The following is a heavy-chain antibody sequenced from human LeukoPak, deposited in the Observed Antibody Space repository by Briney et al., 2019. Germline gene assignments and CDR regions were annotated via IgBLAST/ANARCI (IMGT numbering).Heavy chain of an antibody. CDR2: IIPIFGTA. J-gene: IGHJ4*02. V-gene: IGHV1-69*13. CDR1: GGTFSSYA. Sequence: ASVKVSCKASGGTFSSYAISWVRQAPGQGLEWMGGIIPIFGTANYAQKFQGRVTITADESTSTAYMELSSLRAEDTALYYCAKDWGRPQLGAFDSWGQGTLVTVSS. D-gene: IGHD3-16*01. CDR3: AKDWGRPQLGAFDS.